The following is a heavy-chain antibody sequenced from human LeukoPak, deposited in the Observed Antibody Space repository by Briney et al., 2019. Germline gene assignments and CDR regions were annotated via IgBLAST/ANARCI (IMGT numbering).Heavy chain of an antibody. CDR2: IKSKTDGGTT. J-gene: IGHJ3*02. Sequence: GGSLRLSCAASGFTFSNAWMSWVRQAPGKGLEWVGRIKSKTDGGTTDYAAPVKGRFTISRDDSKNTLYLQMNSLKTEDTAVYYCTTEIYGGYVYAFDIWGQGTMVTVSS. D-gene: IGHD4-17*01. V-gene: IGHV3-15*01. CDR1: GFTFSNAW. CDR3: TTEIYGGYVYAFDI.